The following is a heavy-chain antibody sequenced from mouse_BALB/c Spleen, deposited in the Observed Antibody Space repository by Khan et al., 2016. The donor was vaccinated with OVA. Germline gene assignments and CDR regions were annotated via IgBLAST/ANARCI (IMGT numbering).Heavy chain of an antibody. J-gene: IGHJ3*01. D-gene: IGHD4-1*01. Sequence: VQLKESGGDLVKPGGSLKLSCAASGFTFSSYSMSWVRQTPDKRLEWVASISSGGDYTYYPDIVKGRFTISRDNAKNTLYLQMSSLKSEDTAMYYCASHLTGSFAYWSQGTLVTVSA. V-gene: IGHV5-6*01. CDR1: GFTFSSYS. CDR3: ASHLTGSFAY. CDR2: ISSGGDYT.